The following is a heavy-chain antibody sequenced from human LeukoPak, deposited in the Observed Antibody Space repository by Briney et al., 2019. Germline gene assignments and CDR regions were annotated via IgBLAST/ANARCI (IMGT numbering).Heavy chain of an antibody. V-gene: IGHV4-30-4*01. CDR3: ARTYGSSGLGYFDR. CDR1: GGSISSGDYY. CDR2: IYYSGRT. D-gene: IGHD6-13*01. J-gene: IGHJ2*01. Sequence: PQTLCLTCTVSGGSISSGDYYWSWLRQPPGKRLEWIGYIYYSGRTSYNPSLKRRVTISVDTSKNQFSLKLSSVTAADTAVYYCARTYGSSGLGYFDRWGRGTLASVSS.